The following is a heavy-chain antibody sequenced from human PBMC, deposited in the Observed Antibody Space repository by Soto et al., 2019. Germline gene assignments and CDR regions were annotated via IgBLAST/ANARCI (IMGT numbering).Heavy chain of an antibody. CDR1: GFTFTSYA. CDR2: LSGSGDST. Sequence: EVHLLESGGGLVQPGGSLRLSCAASGFTFTSYAMSWVRQAAGKGLEWVSTLSGSGDSTYYADSVKGRFIISRDNLKNTLHLQMNSLRADDTAVYYCAQGSSWDNYFCYGLDVWGQGPTVTVSS. CDR3: AQGSSWDNYFCYGLDV. D-gene: IGHD6-13*01. J-gene: IGHJ6*02. V-gene: IGHV3-23*01.